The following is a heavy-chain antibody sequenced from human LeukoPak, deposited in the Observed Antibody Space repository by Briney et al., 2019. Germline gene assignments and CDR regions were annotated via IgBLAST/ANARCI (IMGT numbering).Heavy chain of an antibody. Sequence: GGSLRLSCAASGLSVSNKYMTWVRQAPGKGLKWVSFLYSDGRTYYADSVKGRFTISRDNSRNTLYLQMNSLTAEDTAIYYCASASGREAAGYLLGLFEYWGQGTLVTVSS. CDR1: GLSVSNKY. V-gene: IGHV3-53*01. J-gene: IGHJ4*02. CDR3: ASASGREAAGYLLGLFEY. CDR2: LYSDGRT. D-gene: IGHD6-13*01.